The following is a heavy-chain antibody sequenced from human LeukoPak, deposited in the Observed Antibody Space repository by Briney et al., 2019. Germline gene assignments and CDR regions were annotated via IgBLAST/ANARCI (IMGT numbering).Heavy chain of an antibody. CDR3: ARAPLHYYESSGYYWHDP. J-gene: IGHJ5*02. D-gene: IGHD3-22*01. CDR1: GSTFSDYD. CDR2: INHSGST. V-gene: IGHV4-34*01. Sequence: GSLRLSCAASGSTFSDYDMNWVRQAPGKGLEWIGEINHSGSTNYNPSLRSRVTISIDTSKNQFSLKLSSVTAADTAVYYCARAPLHYYESSGYYWHDPWGQGTLVTVSS.